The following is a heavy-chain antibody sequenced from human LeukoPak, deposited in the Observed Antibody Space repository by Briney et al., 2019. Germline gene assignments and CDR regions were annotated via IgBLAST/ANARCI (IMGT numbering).Heavy chain of an antibody. CDR3: ARDYAPYDFWSGYVPEAFDI. Sequence: PSETLSLTCTVSGYSISSGYYWGWIRQPPGKGLEWIGSIYHSGSTYYNPSLKSRVTISVDTSKNQFSLKLSSVTAADTAVYYCARDYAPYDFWSGYVPEAFDIWGQGTMVTVSS. V-gene: IGHV4-38-2*02. J-gene: IGHJ3*02. D-gene: IGHD3-3*01. CDR1: GYSISSGYY. CDR2: IYHSGST.